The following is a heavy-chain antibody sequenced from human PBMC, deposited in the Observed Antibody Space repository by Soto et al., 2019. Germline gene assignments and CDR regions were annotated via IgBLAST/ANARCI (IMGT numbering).Heavy chain of an antibody. CDR1: GGSISSGGYS. CDR2: IYHSGST. J-gene: IGHJ5*02. V-gene: IGHV4-30-2*01. CDR3: ARGITMVRGVTRWFDP. D-gene: IGHD3-10*01. Sequence: PSETLSLTCAVSGGSISSGGYSWSWIRQPPGKGLEWIGYIYHSGSTYYNPSLKSRVTISVDRSKNQFSLKLSSVTAADTAVYYCARGITMVRGVTRWFDPWGQGTLVTVSS.